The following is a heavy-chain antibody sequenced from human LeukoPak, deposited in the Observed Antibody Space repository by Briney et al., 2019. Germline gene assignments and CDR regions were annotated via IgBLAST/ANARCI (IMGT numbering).Heavy chain of an antibody. D-gene: IGHD2-2*01. Sequence: PSETLSLTCAVYGGSFSDYYWSWIRQPPGKGLEWIGEINHGGSTNYNPSLKSRATISVDMSKNQFSLKLSSVTAADTAVYFCATGPPAKPGTGYYYGMDVWGQGTTVTVSS. CDR2: INHGGST. J-gene: IGHJ6*02. CDR3: ATGPPAKPGTGYYYGMDV. CDR1: GGSFSDYY. V-gene: IGHV4-34*01.